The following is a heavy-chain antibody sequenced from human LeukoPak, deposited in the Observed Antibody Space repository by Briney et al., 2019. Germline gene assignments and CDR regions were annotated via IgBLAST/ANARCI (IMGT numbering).Heavy chain of an antibody. CDR3: ARENYVY. Sequence: GGSLRLSCAASGFTVSSNYMSWVRQAPGKGLEWVSVIYSGGNTCYADSVKGRFIISRDNPKNTVYLQMNSLRPEDTAVYCCARENYVYWGQGTLVTVSS. CDR1: GFTVSSNY. J-gene: IGHJ4*02. V-gene: IGHV3-53*01. D-gene: IGHD3-16*01. CDR2: IYSGGNT.